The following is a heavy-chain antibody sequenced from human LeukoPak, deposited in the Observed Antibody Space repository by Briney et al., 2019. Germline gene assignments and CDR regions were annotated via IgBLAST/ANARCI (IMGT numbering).Heavy chain of an antibody. Sequence: SETLSLTCTVSGDSISSSRFYWAWIRQPPGRGLEWIGSILYTGRTFYNPSLKSRVTISVDTSKNQFSLRLGSVAASDTAVYYCARRDVGATIDYWGQGTLVTVSS. J-gene: IGHJ4*02. CDR2: ILYTGRT. CDR3: ARRDVGATIDY. CDR1: GDSISSSRFY. V-gene: IGHV4-39*01. D-gene: IGHD1-26*01.